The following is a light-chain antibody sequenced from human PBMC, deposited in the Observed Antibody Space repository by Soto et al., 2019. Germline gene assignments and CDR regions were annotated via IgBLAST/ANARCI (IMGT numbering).Light chain of an antibody. CDR3: QQSFSTPFT. V-gene: IGKV1-5*03. J-gene: IGKJ3*01. Sequence: DIQMTQSPSTLSGSVGDRVTITCRASQTISSWLAWYQQKPGKAPKLLIYKASTLKSGVPSRFSGSGSGTEFTLTISSLQPDDFATYHCQQSFSTPFTFGPGTKVEIK. CDR1: QTISSW. CDR2: KAS.